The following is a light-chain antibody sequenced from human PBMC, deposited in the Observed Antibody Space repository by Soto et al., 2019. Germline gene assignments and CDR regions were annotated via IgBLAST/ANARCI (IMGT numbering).Light chain of an antibody. Sequence: QSVLTQPASVSGSPGQSITISCTGTSSDVGGYNYVSWYQQHPGKAPKLMIYEVSNRPSGDSNPFSGSKSGNTASLTISGLQAEDEADYYCSSYTSSSTLVFGTGTKVTVL. J-gene: IGLJ1*01. CDR2: EVS. CDR3: SSYTSSSTLV. V-gene: IGLV2-14*01. CDR1: SSDVGGYNY.